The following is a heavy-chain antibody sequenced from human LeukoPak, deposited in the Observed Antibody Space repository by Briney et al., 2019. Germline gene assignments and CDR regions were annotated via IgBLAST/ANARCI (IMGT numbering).Heavy chain of an antibody. CDR2: ISGSGGST. CDR1: GFTFSSYA. V-gene: IGHV3-23*01. Sequence: PGGSLRLSCAASGFTFSSYATSWVRQAPGKGLEWVSAISGSGGSTYYADSVKGRFTISRDNSKNTVYLQMNSLRAEDTAVYYCAKRVYQSGSLDPSGYWGQGTLVTVSS. CDR3: AKRVYQSGSLDPSGY. J-gene: IGHJ4*02. D-gene: IGHD1-26*01.